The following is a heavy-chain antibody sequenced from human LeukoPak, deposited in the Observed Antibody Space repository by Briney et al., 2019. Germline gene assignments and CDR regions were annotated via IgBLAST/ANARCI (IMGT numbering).Heavy chain of an antibody. CDR3: ARCRGAGDGDAFDI. CDR2: ISSSSSTI. Sequence: GGSLRLSCAASGFTFSSYSMNWVRQAPGKGLEWVSYISSSSSTIYYADSVKGRFTISRDNSKNTLYLQMNSLRAEDTAVYYCARCRGAGDGDAFDIWGQGTMVTVSS. D-gene: IGHD7-27*01. J-gene: IGHJ3*02. V-gene: IGHV3-48*01. CDR1: GFTFSSYS.